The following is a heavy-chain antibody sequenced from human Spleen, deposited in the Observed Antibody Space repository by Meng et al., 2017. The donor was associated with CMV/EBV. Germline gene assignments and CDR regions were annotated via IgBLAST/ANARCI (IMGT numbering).Heavy chain of an antibody. V-gene: IGHV1-18*01. D-gene: IGHD6-13*01. CDR3: ARLHATIAAVLFDY. CDR1: NYTLTTYG. CDR2: ISGYRGDT. J-gene: IGHJ4*02. Sequence: KASNYTLTTYGITGVRQDPGQGREWMGWISGYRGDTFYAEKFQGRVTMTTDTSTTTAYMELRSLRSDDTAVYFCARLHATIAAVLFDYWGQGTLVTVSS.